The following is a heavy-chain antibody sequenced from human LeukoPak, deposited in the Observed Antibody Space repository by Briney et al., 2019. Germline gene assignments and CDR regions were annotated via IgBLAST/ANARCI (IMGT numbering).Heavy chain of an antibody. CDR1: GFTFSNYG. V-gene: IGHV3-30*18. Sequence: GGSLRLSCAASGFTFSNYGIHWVRQAPGKGLEWVAVISYDGNNKYYADSVKGRFTISRDNSKNTLFLQMNSLRAEDTAVYYCAKGVDYCSGGSCPADYWGPGTLATASS. CDR2: ISYDGNNK. J-gene: IGHJ4*02. CDR3: AKGVDYCSGGSCPADY. D-gene: IGHD2-15*01.